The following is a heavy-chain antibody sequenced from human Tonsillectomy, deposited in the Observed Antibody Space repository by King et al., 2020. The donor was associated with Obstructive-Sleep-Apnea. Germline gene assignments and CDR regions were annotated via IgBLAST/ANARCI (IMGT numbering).Heavy chain of an antibody. CDR3: ARARLQLVRGGYSP. CDR1: GGSFSNYY. CDR2: INHSGST. V-gene: IGHV4-34*01. J-gene: IGHJ5*02. D-gene: IGHD6-13*01. Sequence: QVQLQQWGAGLLKPSETLSLTCAVFGGSFSNYYCTWIRQPPGKGLEWLGEINHSGSTNYNPSPKSRATISIDTSTKQFSRRRTSVTAADTAVYYCARARLQLVRGGYSPWGQGTLVTVSS.